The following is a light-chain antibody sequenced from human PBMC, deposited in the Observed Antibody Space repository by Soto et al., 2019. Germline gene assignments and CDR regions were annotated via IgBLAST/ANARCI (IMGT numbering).Light chain of an antibody. J-gene: IGKJ1*01. CDR3: QQYNSLWT. V-gene: IGKV1-5*03. CDR2: RAS. CDR1: QSVNSR. Sequence: DIQMTHSPSTLSASVGDRVTITCRASQSVNSRLAWFQQKPGKAPKLLIDRASNLESGVPSRFSGSGSGTEFTLTINSLQPDDFATYYCQQYNSLWTFGQGTKVEIK.